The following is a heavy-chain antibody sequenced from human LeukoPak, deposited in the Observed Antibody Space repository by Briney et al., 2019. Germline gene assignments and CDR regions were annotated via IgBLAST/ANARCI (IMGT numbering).Heavy chain of an antibody. D-gene: IGHD5-18*01. J-gene: IGHJ4*02. Sequence: SEILSLTCAVSGGSISSNNWWIWVRRSPEKGLEWIGEIYHDGSTNYNPSLKSRVTISMDKSKNQLSLKLNFVTAADTAVYYCARDRGGYTYSHDYWGQGTLVTVSS. CDR2: IYHDGST. V-gene: IGHV4-4*02. CDR3: ARDRGGYTYSHDY. CDR1: GGSISSNNW.